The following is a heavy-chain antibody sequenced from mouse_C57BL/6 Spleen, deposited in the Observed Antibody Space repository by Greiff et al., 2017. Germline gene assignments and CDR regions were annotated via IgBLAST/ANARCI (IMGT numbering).Heavy chain of an antibody. V-gene: IGHV5-17*01. CDR2: ISSGSSTI. CDR1: GFTFSDYG. CDR3: ARSYYSNYPFDY. D-gene: IGHD2-5*01. J-gene: IGHJ2*01. Sequence: EVKLVESGGGLVKPGGSLKLSCAASGFTFSDYGMHWVRQAPEKGLEWVAYISSGSSTIYYADTVKGRFTISRDNAKNTLFLQMTSLRSEDTAMYYCARSYYSNYPFDYWGQGTTLTVSS.